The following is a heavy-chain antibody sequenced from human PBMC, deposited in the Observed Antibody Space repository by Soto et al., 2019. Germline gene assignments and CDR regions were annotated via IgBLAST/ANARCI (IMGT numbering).Heavy chain of an antibody. V-gene: IGHV4-59*01. CDR1: GGPMNNYY. CDR3: ARDILYRLDY. D-gene: IGHD3-9*01. Sequence: SETLSLTCTISGGPMNNYYCSWFRQPRGQGLEWIGYMGYNGFTNYNPSLRSRVAISVDTAKNQFSLNLSSVTAADTAVYYCARDILYRLDYWGQGILVTVSS. J-gene: IGHJ4*02. CDR2: MGYNGFT.